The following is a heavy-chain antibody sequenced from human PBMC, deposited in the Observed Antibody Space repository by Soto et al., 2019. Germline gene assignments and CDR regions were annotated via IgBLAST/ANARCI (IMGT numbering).Heavy chain of an antibody. CDR1: GGSFSGYY. CDR3: ARPYCSSTSCYFYFDY. J-gene: IGHJ4*02. CDR2: INHSGST. V-gene: IGHV4-34*01. D-gene: IGHD2-2*01. Sequence: SETLSLTCAVYGGSFSGYYWSWIRQPPGKGLEWIGEINHSGSTNYNPSLKSRVTISVDTSKNQFSLKLSSVTAADTAVYYCARPYCSSTSCYFYFDYWGQGTLVTVSS.